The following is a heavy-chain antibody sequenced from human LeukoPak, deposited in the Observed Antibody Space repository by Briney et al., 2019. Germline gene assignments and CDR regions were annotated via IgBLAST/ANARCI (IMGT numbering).Heavy chain of an antibody. CDR1: GFTFSSSA. Sequence: GGSLRLSCAASGFTFSSSAMSWVRQAPGKGLEWVSGISGNGGTTYYADSVKGRFTISRDNSKSTLYLQLNSLRAEDTALYYCARGDKFSGDYWGQGTLATVS. V-gene: IGHV3-23*01. D-gene: IGHD3-16*01. CDR3: ARGDKFSGDY. CDR2: ISGNGGTT. J-gene: IGHJ4*02.